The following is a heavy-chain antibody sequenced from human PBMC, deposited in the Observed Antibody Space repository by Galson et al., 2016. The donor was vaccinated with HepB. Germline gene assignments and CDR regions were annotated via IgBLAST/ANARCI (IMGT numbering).Heavy chain of an antibody. D-gene: IGHD2-2*01. CDR1: GFTFNNAW. V-gene: IGHV3-15*07. CDR3: ATLGFCGTTTCNF. J-gene: IGHJ4*02. Sequence: SLRLSCAVSGFTFNNAWMNWVRQAPGKGLEWVGRSKSKNDGGAIDSAAPVEGRFTISRDDSRNSVYLQMDSLRADDTAVYFCATLGFCGTTTCNFWGQGTLVTVSS. CDR2: SKSKNDGGAI.